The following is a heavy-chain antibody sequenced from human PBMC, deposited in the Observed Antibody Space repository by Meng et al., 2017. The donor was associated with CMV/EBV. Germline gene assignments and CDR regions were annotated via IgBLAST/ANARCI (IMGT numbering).Heavy chain of an antibody. J-gene: IGHJ4*02. Sequence: SETLSLTCTVSGGSVSSGSYYWSWIRQPPGKGLEWIGYIYYSGSTNYNPSLKSRDTISVDTSKNQFSLKLSSVTAADTAVYYCARTYYYGSGSWDWGQGTLVTVSS. V-gene: IGHV4-61*01. CDR1: GGSVSSGSYY. D-gene: IGHD3-10*01. CDR3: ARTYYYGSGSWD. CDR2: IYYSGST.